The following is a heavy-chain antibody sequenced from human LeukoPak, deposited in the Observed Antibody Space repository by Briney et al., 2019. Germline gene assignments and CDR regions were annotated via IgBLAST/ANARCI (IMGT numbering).Heavy chain of an antibody. V-gene: IGHV3-23*01. CDR1: GFTFSSSA. Sequence: GGSLRLSCAASGFTFSSSAMSWVRQAPGKGLEWVSAISNNGGYTYYADSVQGRFTISRDNSKSALCLQMNSLRAEDTAVYYCAKQLGYRSDGSCYFPYWGQGTLVTVSS. J-gene: IGHJ4*02. D-gene: IGHD2-15*01. CDR2: ISNNGGYT. CDR3: AKQLGYRSDGSCYFPY.